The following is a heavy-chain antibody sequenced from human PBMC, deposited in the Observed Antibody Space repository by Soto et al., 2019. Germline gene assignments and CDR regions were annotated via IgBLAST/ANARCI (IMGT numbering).Heavy chain of an antibody. D-gene: IGHD3-22*01. CDR1: GGSISSGGYY. CDR3: AQARDYYYDRSDRRYFDY. V-gene: IGHV4-31*03. J-gene: IGHJ4*02. Sequence: SETLSLTCTVSGGSISSGGYYWSWIRQHPGKGLEWIGYIYYSGSTYYSPSLKSRVTISVDTSKNQFSLKLSSVTAADTAVYYCAQARDYYYDRSDRRYFDYWGPGTLVTVSS. CDR2: IYYSGST.